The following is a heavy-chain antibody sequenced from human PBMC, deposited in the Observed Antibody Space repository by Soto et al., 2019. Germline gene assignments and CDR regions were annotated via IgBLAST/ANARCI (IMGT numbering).Heavy chain of an antibody. CDR3: ARDREIAAAGIGDAFDF. CDR2: INPSGGST. V-gene: IGHV1-46*03. D-gene: IGHD6-13*01. CDR1: GYTFTSYY. J-gene: IGHJ3*01. Sequence: ASVKVSCKASGYTFTSYYMHWVRQAPGQGLEWMGIINPSGGSTSYAQKFQGRVTMTRDTSTSTVYMELSSLRSEDTAVYYCARDREIAAAGIGDAFDFWGQGIMVTVAS.